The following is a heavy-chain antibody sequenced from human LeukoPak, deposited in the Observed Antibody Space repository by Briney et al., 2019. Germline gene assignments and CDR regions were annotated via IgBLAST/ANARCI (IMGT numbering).Heavy chain of an antibody. Sequence: GSLKISCKGSGYSFTSYWTGWVRQMPGKGLEWMGIIYPGDSDTRYSPSFQGQVTISADKSISTAYLQWSSLKASDTAMYYCARWWLLMDAFDIWGQGTMVTVSS. J-gene: IGHJ3*02. D-gene: IGHD3-22*01. V-gene: IGHV5-51*01. CDR3: ARWWLLMDAFDI. CDR2: IYPGDSDT. CDR1: GYSFTSYW.